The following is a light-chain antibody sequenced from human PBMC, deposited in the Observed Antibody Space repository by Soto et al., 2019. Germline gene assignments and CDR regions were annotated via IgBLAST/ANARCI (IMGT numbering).Light chain of an antibody. V-gene: IGKV3D-15*01. CDR3: QQYNNWPLT. Sequence: IVLTQSPATLSVSPGERATLSRRASQSVSSNLAWHQQRPGQAPRLLIYGASTRATGVPARFSGGVSGTEFTLTITSLQSEDFAVYWCQQYNNWPLTFGPGTRLEIK. J-gene: IGKJ5*01. CDR2: GAS. CDR1: QSVSSN.